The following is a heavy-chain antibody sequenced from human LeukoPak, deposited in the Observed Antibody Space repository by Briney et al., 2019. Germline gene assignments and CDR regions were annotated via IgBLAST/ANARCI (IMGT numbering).Heavy chain of an antibody. Sequence: PGGSLRLSCAASGFTFSSYAMSWVRQAPGKGLEWVSAISGSGGSTYYADSVKGRFTISRDNSRNTLYLQMNSLRAEDTAVYYCAKSVEYGDSGGHYFDYWGQGTLVTVSS. V-gene: IGHV3-23*01. CDR1: GFTFSSYA. CDR2: ISGSGGST. CDR3: AKSVEYGDSGGHYFDY. J-gene: IGHJ4*02. D-gene: IGHD4-17*01.